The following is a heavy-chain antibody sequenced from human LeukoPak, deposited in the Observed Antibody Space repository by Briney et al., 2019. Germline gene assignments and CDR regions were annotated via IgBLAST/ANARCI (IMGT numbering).Heavy chain of an antibody. D-gene: IGHD2-15*01. CDR2: MNPNSGNT. Sequence: ASVKVSCKASGYTFTSYDINWVRQATGQGLEWMGWMNPNSGNTGYAQKFQGRVTMTRNTSISTAYMELSSLRSEDTAVYYCARGVVVVAPSYYYYYGMDVWGQGTTVTVPS. CDR3: ARGVVVVAPSYYYYYGMDV. V-gene: IGHV1-8*01. J-gene: IGHJ6*02. CDR1: GYTFTSYD.